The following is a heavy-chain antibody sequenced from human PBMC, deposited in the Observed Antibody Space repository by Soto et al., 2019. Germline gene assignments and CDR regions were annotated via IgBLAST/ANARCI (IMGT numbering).Heavy chain of an antibody. CDR2: NYYSGIT. J-gene: IGHJ6*02. D-gene: IGHD6-6*01. CDR1: GGSISSGGYY. CDR3: ARGSSIAGLNYGMDV. V-gene: IGHV4-31*03. Sequence: QVQLQESGPGLVKPSQTLSLTCTVSGGSISSGGYYWTWIRQHPGKGLEWIGYNYYSGITYYNPSLNSRVTISLDTSKNQFSLTLSPVTAADTAVYYCARGSSIAGLNYGMDVWGQGTTVTVSS.